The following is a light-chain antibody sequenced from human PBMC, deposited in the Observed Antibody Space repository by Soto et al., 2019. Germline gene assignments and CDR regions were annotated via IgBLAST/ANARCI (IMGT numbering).Light chain of an antibody. CDR3: QQYVSSVT. Sequence: EIVLTQSPGFLSLSPGERATLSCRASQSVDSSFFAWYQQKPGQAPRLLIYGASKRATGIPDRVSGSGSGKDFTLTISRLEPEDFAVYYCQQYVSSVTFGQGTKVEIK. CDR1: QSVDSSF. J-gene: IGKJ1*01. V-gene: IGKV3-20*01. CDR2: GAS.